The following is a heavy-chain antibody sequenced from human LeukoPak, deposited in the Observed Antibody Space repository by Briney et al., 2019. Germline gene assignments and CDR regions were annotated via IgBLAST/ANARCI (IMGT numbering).Heavy chain of an antibody. D-gene: IGHD2-15*01. CDR1: GFTFDDYG. Sequence: GGSLRLSCAASGFTFDDYGMSWVRQAPGKGLEWVSGINWNGGSTGYADSVKGRFTISRDNAKTSLYLQMNSLRAEDTALYYCARHGHCSGGSCYTFAYYYYMDVWGKGTTVTVSS. CDR3: ARHGHCSGGSCYTFAYYYYMDV. J-gene: IGHJ6*03. CDR2: INWNGGST. V-gene: IGHV3-20*04.